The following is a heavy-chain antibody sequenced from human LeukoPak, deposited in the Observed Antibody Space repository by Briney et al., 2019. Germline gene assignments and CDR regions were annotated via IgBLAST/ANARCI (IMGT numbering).Heavy chain of an antibody. J-gene: IGHJ4*02. V-gene: IGHV4-34*01. Sequence: PSETLSLACTVSGGSISSYYWSWIRQPPGKGLEWIGEINHSGSTNYNPSLKSRVTISVDTSKNQFSLKLSSVTAADTAVYYCASRVVPAAWPEGLSGLYYFDYWGQGTLVTVSS. D-gene: IGHD2-2*01. CDR1: GGSISSYY. CDR2: INHSGST. CDR3: ASRVVPAAWPEGLSGLYYFDY.